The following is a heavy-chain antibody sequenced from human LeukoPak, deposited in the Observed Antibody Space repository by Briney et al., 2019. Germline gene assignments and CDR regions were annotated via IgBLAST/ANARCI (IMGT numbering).Heavy chain of an antibody. CDR3: ATLGPDFDY. J-gene: IGHJ4*02. CDR2: INPSGGST. CDR1: GYTFTSYY. D-gene: IGHD1-26*01. V-gene: IGHV1-46*01. Sequence: ASVKVSCKASGYTFTSYYMHWVRQAPGQGLEWMGIINPSGGSTSYAQKFQGRVTMTEDTSTDTAYMELSSLRSEDTAVYYCATLGPDFDYWGQGTLVTVSS.